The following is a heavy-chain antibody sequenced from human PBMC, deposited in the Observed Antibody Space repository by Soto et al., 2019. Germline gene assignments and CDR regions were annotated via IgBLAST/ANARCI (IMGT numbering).Heavy chain of an antibody. CDR1: GGTFSSYA. D-gene: IGHD6-13*01. V-gene: IGHV1-69*13. Sequence: SVKVSCKASGGTFSSYAISWVRQAPGQGLEWMGGIIPIFGTANYAQKFQGRVTITADESTSTAYMELSSLRSEDTAVYYCASDPNSSSWNNYYYGMDVWGQGTTVTVSS. J-gene: IGHJ6*02. CDR3: ASDPNSSSWNNYYYGMDV. CDR2: IIPIFGTA.